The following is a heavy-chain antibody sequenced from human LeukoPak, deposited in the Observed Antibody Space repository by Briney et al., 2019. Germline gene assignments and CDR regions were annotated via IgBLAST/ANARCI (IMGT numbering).Heavy chain of an antibody. CDR2: ISYDGSNK. D-gene: IGHD2-15*01. CDR1: VYTLCIYG. CDR3: AKVVAAAVEYYYYGMDV. J-gene: IGHJ6*02. Sequence: GGSLRLSCAASVYTLCIYGIHCVRQAPRKGVECVADISYDGSNKYYAHPVKGRFTISSDNSKNTLYLQMNSLSAEDTDVYYCAKVVAAAVEYYYYGMDVWGQGTTVTVSS. V-gene: IGHV3-30*18.